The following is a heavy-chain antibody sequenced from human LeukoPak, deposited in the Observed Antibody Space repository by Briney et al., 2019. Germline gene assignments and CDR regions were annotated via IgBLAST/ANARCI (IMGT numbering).Heavy chain of an antibody. J-gene: IGHJ4*02. CDR3: ARGGRATYYDILTGYFEGRPLDY. CDR2: IYYSGST. Sequence: SQTLSLTCTVSGGSISSGGYYWSWIRQHPGKGLEWIGYIYYSGSTYYNPSLKSRVTISVDTSKNQFSLKLSSVTAADTAVYYCARGGRATYYDILTGYFEGRPLDYWGQGTLVTVSS. V-gene: IGHV4-31*03. D-gene: IGHD3-9*01. CDR1: GGSISSGGYY.